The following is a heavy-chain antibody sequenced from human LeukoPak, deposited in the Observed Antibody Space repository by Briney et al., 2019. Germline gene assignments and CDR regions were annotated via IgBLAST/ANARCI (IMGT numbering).Heavy chain of an antibody. D-gene: IGHD1-26*01. CDR3: ARGGANPDY. CDR2: FDPEDGET. V-gene: IGHV1-24*01. CDR1: GYTLTELS. Sequence: ASVKVSCKVSGYTLTELSMHWVRQAPGKGLEWMGGFDPEDGETIYAQKFQGRVTITADESTSTAYMELSSLRSEDTAVYYCARGGANPDYWGQGTLVTVSS. J-gene: IGHJ4*02.